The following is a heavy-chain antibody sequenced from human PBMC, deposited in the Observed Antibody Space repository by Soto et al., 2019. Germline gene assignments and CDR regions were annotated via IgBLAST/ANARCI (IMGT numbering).Heavy chain of an antibody. Sequence: GGSLRLSCVVSGFIFTTYGMSWVRQAPGKVMAWVSSTSGGGGSTYYAASVKGRFTISSHTPKNTLYLQMNSLRDEETAVFYCAIPSEYCSGATCYFPFCYWGQGTLVTVSS. V-gene: IGHV3-23*01. CDR3: AIPSEYCSGATCYFPFCY. J-gene: IGHJ4*02. CDR2: TSGGGGST. D-gene: IGHD2-15*01. CDR1: GFIFTTYG.